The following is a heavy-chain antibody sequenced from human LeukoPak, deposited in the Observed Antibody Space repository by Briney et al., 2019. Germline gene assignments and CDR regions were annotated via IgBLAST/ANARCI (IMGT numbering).Heavy chain of an antibody. CDR1: GGALSSSSYY. CDR3: ARADGGSSFLLDY. Sequence: SETLSLTCTVSGGALSSSSYYWGWIRQPPGKGLEWIGTISYSGSTQYNPSLKSRVTISVDTSKNQFSLKLISVTAADTAVYHCARADGGSSFLLDYWGQGTLVTVSS. CDR2: ISYSGST. V-gene: IGHV4-39*07. D-gene: IGHD6-13*01. J-gene: IGHJ4*02.